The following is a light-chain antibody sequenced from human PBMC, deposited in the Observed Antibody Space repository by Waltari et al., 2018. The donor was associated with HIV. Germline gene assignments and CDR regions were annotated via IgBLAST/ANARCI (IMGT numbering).Light chain of an antibody. J-gene: IGLJ2*01. CDR1: SYDIGLYHF. Sequence: QSALTQPASVSGSPGQSITISCTGTSYDIGLYHFVSWYQKHPDKAPQLIIYGNTNRPSGVSYRFSGSKSRNTASLTISGLQAEDEADYYCSSFATSDTLLFGGGTKLTVL. V-gene: IGLV2-14*03. CDR3: SSFATSDTLL. CDR2: GNT.